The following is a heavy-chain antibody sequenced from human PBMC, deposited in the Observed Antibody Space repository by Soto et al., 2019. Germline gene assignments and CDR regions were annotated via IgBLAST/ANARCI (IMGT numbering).Heavy chain of an antibody. D-gene: IGHD3-9*01. CDR1: GFPFSGYS. V-gene: IGHV3-21*01. CDR3: ARGRERYFDHSDAFDI. CDR2: ISSSSSYI. Sequence: PGGSLRVSCAAAGFPFSGYSMNWVRQAPGKGLEWVSSISSSSSYIYYADSVKGRFTISRDNAKNSLYLQMNSLRAEDTAVYYCARGRERYFDHSDAFDIWGQGTMVTVSS. J-gene: IGHJ3*02.